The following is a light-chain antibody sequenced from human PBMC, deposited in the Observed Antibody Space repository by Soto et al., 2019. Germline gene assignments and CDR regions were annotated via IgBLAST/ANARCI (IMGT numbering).Light chain of an antibody. CDR3: TSFTSSSTWV. CDR1: SIDVGGYNY. J-gene: IGLJ3*02. CDR2: EVS. V-gene: IGLV2-14*03. Sequence: QSALTQPAYVSGSPGQSITLSCTGTSIDVGGYNYVSWFQQHPGKAPKLKIYEVSNRPSGVSNRFSGSKSGYTASLTISELQAEDEADYYCTSFTSSSTWVFGGGNKLTVL.